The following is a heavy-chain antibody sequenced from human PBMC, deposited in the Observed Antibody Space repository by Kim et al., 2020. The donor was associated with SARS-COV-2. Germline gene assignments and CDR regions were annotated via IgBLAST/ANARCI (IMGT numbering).Heavy chain of an antibody. CDR1: GFTFSSDW. D-gene: IGHD2-21*01. CDR3: AREPRGGDGYNSPEY. CDR2: ISGDGSYK. J-gene: IGHJ4*03. V-gene: IGHV3-7*01. Sequence: GGSLRLSCAASGFTFSSDWMNWVRKAPGKGLEWVANISGDGSYKYYVDAVKGRCTISRDNDKKSLYLQMNSLRAEETAVYYCAREPRGGDGYNSPEYWGHGTLVTVS.